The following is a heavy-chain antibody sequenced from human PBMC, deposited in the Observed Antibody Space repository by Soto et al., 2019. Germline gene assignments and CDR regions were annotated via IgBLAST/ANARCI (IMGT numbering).Heavy chain of an antibody. Sequence: VQLPESGPGVVKPSQTLSLTCTVSGGSIASGLYYWSWIRPHPGQGLQWIAYIYSRGNPYYNPSFESRISIAADTSKNHSSLKLSSVPAADPAVYFCARALSGSYFVLEHWGQGTLVTFSS. CDR2: IYSRGNP. CDR1: GGSIASGLYY. V-gene: IGHV4-31*03. CDR3: ARALSGSYFVLEH. D-gene: IGHD3-10*01. J-gene: IGHJ4*02.